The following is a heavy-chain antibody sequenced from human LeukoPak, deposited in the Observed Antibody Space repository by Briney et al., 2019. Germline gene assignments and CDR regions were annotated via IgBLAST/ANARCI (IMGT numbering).Heavy chain of an antibody. Sequence: ASVKVSCKASGYTFTSYDINWVRQATGQGLEWMGWTNPNSGNTGYAQKFQGRVTMTRNTSISTAYMELSSLRSEDTAVYYCARTSRMGSSWYGDYYYGMDVWGQGTTVTVSS. CDR1: GYTFTSYD. J-gene: IGHJ6*02. CDR3: ARTSRMGSSWYGDYYYGMDV. CDR2: TNPNSGNT. D-gene: IGHD6-13*01. V-gene: IGHV1-8*01.